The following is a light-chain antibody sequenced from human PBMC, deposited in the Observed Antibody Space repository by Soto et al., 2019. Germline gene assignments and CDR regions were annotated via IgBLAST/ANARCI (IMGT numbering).Light chain of an antibody. CDR1: SGHSSYA. CDR3: QTWGTGSVV. CDR2: LNSNGSH. Sequence: QSVLTQSPSASASLGASVKLTCTMSSGHSSYAIAWHQQQPEKGPRYLMKLNSNGSHSKGDGIPDRFSGSSSGAERYLTISSLQSEDEAVYYCQTWGTGSVVFGGGTKLTV. J-gene: IGLJ2*01. V-gene: IGLV4-69*01.